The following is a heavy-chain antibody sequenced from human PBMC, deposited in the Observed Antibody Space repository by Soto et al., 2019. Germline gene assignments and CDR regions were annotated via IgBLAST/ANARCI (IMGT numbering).Heavy chain of an antibody. CDR3: ARDIAAAGSRFDY. CDR1: GYSFTVYY. D-gene: IGHD6-13*01. V-gene: IGHV1-2*04. Sequence: ASVKVSCKASGYSFTVYYMHLVRQAPGQGLEWMGWINPNSGGTNYAQKFQGWVTMTRDTSISTAYMELSRLRSDDTAVYYCARDIAAAGSRFDYWGQGTLVTVSS. CDR2: INPNSGGT. J-gene: IGHJ4*02.